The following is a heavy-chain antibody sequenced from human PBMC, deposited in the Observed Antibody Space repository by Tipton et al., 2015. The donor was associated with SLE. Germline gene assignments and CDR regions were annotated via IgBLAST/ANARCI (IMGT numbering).Heavy chain of an antibody. V-gene: IGHV4-59*01. CDR3: ARDQETMVRGVIGGMDV. D-gene: IGHD3-10*01. J-gene: IGHJ6*02. CDR1: GGSISSYY. CDR2: INHSGST. Sequence: TLSLTCTVSGGSISSYYWSWIRQPPGKGLEWIGEINHSGSTNYNPSLKSRVTISVDTSKNQFSLKLSSVTAADTAVYYCARDQETMVRGVIGGMDVWGQGTTVTVSS.